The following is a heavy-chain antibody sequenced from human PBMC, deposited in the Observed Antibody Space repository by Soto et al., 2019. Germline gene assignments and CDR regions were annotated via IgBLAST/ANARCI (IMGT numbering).Heavy chain of an antibody. CDR1: GFTFSSYG. CDR2: ISYDGSNK. J-gene: IGHJ6*03. CDR3: AKDTDYYYGSGSRGGYMDV. V-gene: IGHV3-30*18. Sequence: HPGGSLRLSCAASGFTFSSYGMHWVRQAPGKGLEWVAVISYDGSNKYYADSVKGRFTISRDNSKNTLYLQMNSLRAEDTAVYYCAKDTDYYYGSGSRGGYMDVWGKRDKVTVSS. D-gene: IGHD3-10*01.